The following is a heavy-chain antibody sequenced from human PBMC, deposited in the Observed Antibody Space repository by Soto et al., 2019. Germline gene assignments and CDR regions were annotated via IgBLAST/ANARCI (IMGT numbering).Heavy chain of an antibody. CDR2: INRDGSEK. J-gene: IGHJ4*02. D-gene: IGHD6-13*01. V-gene: IGHV3-7*01. CDR1: GFTFTSFW. Sequence: EVQLVQSGGGLVQPGGSLRLSCVASGFTFTSFWMSWARQAPGQGLEWVANINRDGSEKYYVDSVKGRFTISRDNAKNSLFLQMDSLRAEDTAVYFCARVSLAGSLVNDHWGRGTLVTVSS. CDR3: ARVSLAGSLVNDH.